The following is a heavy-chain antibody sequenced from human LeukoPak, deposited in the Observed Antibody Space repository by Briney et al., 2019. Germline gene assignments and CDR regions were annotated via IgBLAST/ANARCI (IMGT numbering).Heavy chain of an antibody. V-gene: IGHV3-30*18. CDR3: AKELTGWFFDY. Sequence: GGSLRLSCAASGFTFSTYGMHGVRQAPGKGLEWVALISYHGSNKYYADSVKGRFTIFRDNSKNTLYLQMDSLRAEDTAVYFCAKELTGWFFDYWGQGTLVTVSS. CDR1: GFTFSTYG. D-gene: IGHD6-19*01. J-gene: IGHJ4*02. CDR2: ISYHGSNK.